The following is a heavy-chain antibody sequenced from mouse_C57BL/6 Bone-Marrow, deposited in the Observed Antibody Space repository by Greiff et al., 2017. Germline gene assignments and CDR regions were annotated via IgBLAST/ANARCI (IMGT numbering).Heavy chain of an antibody. J-gene: IGHJ3*01. V-gene: IGHV1-42*01. CDR3: ARFYYGSSY. D-gene: IGHD1-1*01. CDR1: GYSFTGYY. CDR2: INPSTGGT. Sequence: VQLQQSGPELVKPGASVKISCKASGYSFTGYYMNWVKQSPEKSLEWIGEINPSTGGTTYNQKFKAKATLTVDKSSSTAYMQLKSLTSEDSAVYYCARFYYGSSYWGQGTLVTVSA.